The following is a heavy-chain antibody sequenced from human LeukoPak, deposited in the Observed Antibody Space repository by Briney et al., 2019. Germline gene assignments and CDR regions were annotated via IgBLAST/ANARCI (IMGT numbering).Heavy chain of an antibody. D-gene: IGHD3-22*01. CDR2: ISGSVVTT. Sequence: GGSLRLSCAASGFTFSSYSMSWVRQAPGKGLEWVSAISGSVVTTYYAGSVKGRFTISRDNSKNTLYLQMNSLRAEDTAVYYCAKADSSGYYSYFQHWGQGTLVTVSS. V-gene: IGHV3-23*01. CDR3: AKADSSGYYSYFQH. J-gene: IGHJ1*01. CDR1: GFTFSSYS.